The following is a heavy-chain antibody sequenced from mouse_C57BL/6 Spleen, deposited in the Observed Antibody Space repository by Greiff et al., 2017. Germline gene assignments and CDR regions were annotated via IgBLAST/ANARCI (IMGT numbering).Heavy chain of an antibody. Sequence: QVQLKESGAELVKPGASVKLSCKASGYTFTSYWMHWVKQRPGRGLEWIGRIDPNSGGTKYNEKFKSKATLTVDKPSSTAYMQLSSLTSEDSAVYYCARNPYGNYGGYYAMDYWGQGTSVTVSS. CDR1: GYTFTSYW. V-gene: IGHV1-72*01. CDR2: IDPNSGGT. J-gene: IGHJ4*01. D-gene: IGHD2-1*01. CDR3: ARNPYGNYGGYYAMDY.